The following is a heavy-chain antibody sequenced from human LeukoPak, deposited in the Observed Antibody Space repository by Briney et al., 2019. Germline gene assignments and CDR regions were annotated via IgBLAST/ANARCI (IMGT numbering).Heavy chain of an antibody. Sequence: ASETLSLTCGVSGYSIASGYYWGWIRQPPGKGLEWIGSIYHTGTAYYNPSLQSRVTISVDTSKNQFSLKLTSMTATDTGFYYGARGNLFDSWGQGTLVTVSS. D-gene: IGHD4-23*01. V-gene: IGHV4-38-2*01. CDR2: IYHTGTA. CDR3: ARGNLFDS. J-gene: IGHJ5*01. CDR1: GYSIASGYY.